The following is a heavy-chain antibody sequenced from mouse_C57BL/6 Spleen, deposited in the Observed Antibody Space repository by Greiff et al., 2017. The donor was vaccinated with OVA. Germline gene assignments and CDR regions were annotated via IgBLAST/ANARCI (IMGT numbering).Heavy chain of an antibody. J-gene: IGHJ1*03. CDR1: GYTFTDYY. CDR3: ARGYYGSSYGYFDF. CDR2: INPNNGGT. D-gene: IGHD1-1*01. Sequence: EVQLQQSGPELVKPGASVKISCKASGYTFTDYYMNWVKQSHGKSLEWIGDINPNNGGTSYNQKFKGKATLTVDKSSSTAYMELRSLTSEDSAVYYCARGYYGSSYGYFDFWGTGTTVTVSS. V-gene: IGHV1-26*01.